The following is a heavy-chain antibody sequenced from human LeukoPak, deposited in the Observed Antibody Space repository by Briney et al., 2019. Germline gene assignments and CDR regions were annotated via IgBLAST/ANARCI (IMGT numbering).Heavy chain of an antibody. J-gene: IGHJ5*02. CDR3: AKSPIVVVVAARFDP. Sequence: PGGSLRLSCAASGFTFSSYAMSWVRQAPGKGLEWVSAISGSGGSTYYADSVKGRFTISRDNSKNTLYLQMSSLRAEDTAVYYCAKSPIVVVVAARFDPWGQGTLVTVSS. CDR1: GFTFSSYA. D-gene: IGHD2-15*01. V-gene: IGHV3-23*01. CDR2: ISGSGGST.